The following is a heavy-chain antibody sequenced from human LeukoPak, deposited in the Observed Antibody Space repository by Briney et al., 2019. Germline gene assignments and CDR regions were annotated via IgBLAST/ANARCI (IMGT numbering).Heavy chain of an antibody. V-gene: IGHV3-21*01. D-gene: IGHD6-13*01. CDR1: GFTFNSYS. CDR2: ISGSNSYI. Sequence: GGSLRLSCAASGFTFNSYSMNWVRQAPEKGLEWVSSISGSNSYIYYADSMKGRFTISRDNSKNTLYLQMNSLRAEDTAVYYCARDRLAAAPDAFDIWGQGTMVTVSS. J-gene: IGHJ3*02. CDR3: ARDRLAAAPDAFDI.